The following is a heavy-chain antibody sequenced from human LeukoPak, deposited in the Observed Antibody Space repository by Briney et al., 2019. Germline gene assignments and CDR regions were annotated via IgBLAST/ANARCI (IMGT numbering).Heavy chain of an antibody. CDR1: GDSISSGGYY. V-gene: IGHV4-61*08. Sequence: SETLSLTCTVSGDSISSGGYYWSWIRQPPGKGLEWIGYIYYSGSTNYNPSLKSRVTISVDTSKNQFSLKLSSVTAADTAVYYCARATMGDFWSGYYTGVANWGQGTLVTVSS. CDR3: ARATMGDFWSGYYTGVAN. CDR2: IYYSGST. J-gene: IGHJ4*02. D-gene: IGHD3-3*01.